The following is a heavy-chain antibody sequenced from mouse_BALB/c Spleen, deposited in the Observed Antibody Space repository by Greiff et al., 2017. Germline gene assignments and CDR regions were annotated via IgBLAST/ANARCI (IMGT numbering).Heavy chain of an antibody. CDR2: INPYNDGT. V-gene: IGHV1-14*01. D-gene: IGHD2-4*01. CDR3: ARPYYDSWFAY. J-gene: IGHJ3*01. CDR1: GYTFTSYV. Sequence: EVQLQESGPELVKPGASVKMSCKASGYTFTSYVMHWVKQKPGQGLEWIGYINPYNDGTKYNEKFKGKATLTSDKSSSTAYMELSSLTSEDSAVYYCARPYYDSWFAYWGQGTLVTVSA.